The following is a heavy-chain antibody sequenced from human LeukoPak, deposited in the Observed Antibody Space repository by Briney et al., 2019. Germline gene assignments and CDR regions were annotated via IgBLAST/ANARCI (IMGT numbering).Heavy chain of an antibody. CDR1: GFTFGNYW. CDR3: AREGYYYDSSGYYYEVDSYFDY. CDR2: IKKDGSVK. Sequence: GGSLRLSCTVSGFTFGNYWMVWVRQAPGKGLEWVTNIKKDGSVKNYVDSVKGRFTISRDNAKNSLYLQMNSLRAEDTAVYYCAREGYYYDSSGYYYEVDSYFDYWGQGTLVTVSS. J-gene: IGHJ4*02. V-gene: IGHV3-7*01. D-gene: IGHD3-22*01.